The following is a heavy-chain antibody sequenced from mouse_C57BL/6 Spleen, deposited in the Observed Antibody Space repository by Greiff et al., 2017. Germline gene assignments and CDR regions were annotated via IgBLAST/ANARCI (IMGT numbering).Heavy chain of an antibody. J-gene: IGHJ1*03. CDR1: GYTFTSYW. CDR3: ARDYGNYWYFDV. V-gene: IGHV1-69*01. CDR2: IDPSDSYP. D-gene: IGHD2-1*01. Sequence: VKLQESGAELVMPGASVQLSCKASGYTFTSYWMHWVKQRPGQGLEWIGEIDPSDSYPNYNQKFKGKSTLTVDKSSSTAYMQLSSLSSEDSAVXYCARDYGNYWYFDVWGTGNTGTV.